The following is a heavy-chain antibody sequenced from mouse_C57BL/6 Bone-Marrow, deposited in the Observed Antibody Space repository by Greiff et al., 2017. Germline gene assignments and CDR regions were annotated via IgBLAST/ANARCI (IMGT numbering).Heavy chain of an antibody. D-gene: IGHD2-14*01. V-gene: IGHV5-6*01. CDR2: ISSGGSYT. J-gene: IGHJ3*01. CDR1: GFTFSSYG. CDR3: ARGDRRTWFAY. Sequence: EVQGVESGGDLVKPGGSLKLSCAASGFTFSSYGMSWVRQTPDKRLEWVATISSGGSYTYYPDSVKGRFTISSDNAKNTLYLQMSSLKSEDTAMYYCARGDRRTWFAYWGQGTLVTVSA.